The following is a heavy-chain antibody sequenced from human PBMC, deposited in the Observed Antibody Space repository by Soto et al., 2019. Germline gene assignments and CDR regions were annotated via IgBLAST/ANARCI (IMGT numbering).Heavy chain of an antibody. D-gene: IGHD6-13*01. CDR1: GYTFTSYA. CDR2: INPGNGNT. Sequence: QVQLVQSGAEEKKPGASVKVSCKASGYTFTSYAMHWVRQAPGQSLEWMGWINPGNGNTKYSRKFQGRITITRDTSASTAYMELNSLRSEDTAVYYCARDVAALDYWGQGTLVTVSS. J-gene: IGHJ4*02. V-gene: IGHV1-3*05. CDR3: ARDVAALDY.